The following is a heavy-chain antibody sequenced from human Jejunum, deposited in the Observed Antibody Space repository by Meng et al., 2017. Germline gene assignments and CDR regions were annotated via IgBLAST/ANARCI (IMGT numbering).Heavy chain of an antibody. CDR2: MNPNSVTT. D-gene: IGHD5-18*01. CDR3: ARRASDDYGYNY. Sequence: QVQLVQSGAEVKKPGASVKVSCKASGYTFTGYDINWVRQATGQGLEWMGWMNPNSVTTGYAQKFQGRVTMTRSTSITTAYMELSGLRSEDTAIYYCARRASDDYGYNYWGQGTLVTVSS. J-gene: IGHJ4*02. CDR1: GYTFTGYD. V-gene: IGHV1-8*01.